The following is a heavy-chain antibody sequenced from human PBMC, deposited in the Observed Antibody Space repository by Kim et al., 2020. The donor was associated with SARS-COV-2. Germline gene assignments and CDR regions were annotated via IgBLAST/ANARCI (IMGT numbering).Heavy chain of an antibody. Sequence: ASVKVSCKASGYTFTSYDINWVRQATGQGLEWMGWMNPNSGNTGYAQKFQGRVTMTRNTSISTAYMELSSLRSEDTAVYYCARMNSSSWYLPGDYYYYYGMDVWGQGTTVTVSS. CDR2: MNPNSGNT. V-gene: IGHV1-8*01. D-gene: IGHD6-13*01. CDR1: GYTFTSYD. CDR3: ARMNSSSWYLPGDYYYYYGMDV. J-gene: IGHJ6*02.